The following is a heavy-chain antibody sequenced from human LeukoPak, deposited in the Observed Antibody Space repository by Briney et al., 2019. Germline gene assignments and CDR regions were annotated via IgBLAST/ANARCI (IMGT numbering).Heavy chain of an antibody. J-gene: IGHJ4*02. D-gene: IGHD6-13*01. CDR2: ISYDGSNK. Sequence: PGGSLRLSCAASGFTFSSYGMHWVRQAPGKGLEWVAVISYDGSNKYYADSVKGRFTISRDNSKNTLYLQMNSLRAEDTAVYYCAREKIAIAAAGPFDYWGQGTLVTVSS. CDR1: GFTFSSYG. CDR3: AREKIAIAAAGPFDY. V-gene: IGHV3-30*03.